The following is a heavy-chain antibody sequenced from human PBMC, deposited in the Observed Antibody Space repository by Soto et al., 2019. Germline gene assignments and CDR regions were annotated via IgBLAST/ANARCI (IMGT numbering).Heavy chain of an antibody. V-gene: IGHV3-30-3*01. D-gene: IGHD3-22*01. CDR2: ISYDGSNK. Sequence: QVQLVESGGGVVQPGRSLRLSCAASGFTFSSYAMHWVRQAPGKGLEWVAVISYDGSNKYYAESVKGRFTISRDNSKNTLYLQMNSLRAEDTAVYYCARPSSSSGYYYWRDDWYFDLWGRSTLVTVSS. CDR1: GFTFSSYA. J-gene: IGHJ2*01. CDR3: ARPSSSSGYYYWRDDWYFDL.